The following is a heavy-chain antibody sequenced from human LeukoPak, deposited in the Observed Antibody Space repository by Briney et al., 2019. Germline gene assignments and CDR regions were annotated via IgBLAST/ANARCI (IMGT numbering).Heavy chain of an antibody. V-gene: IGHV1-18*01. D-gene: IGHD6-13*01. Sequence: ASVKVSCKASGYTFTSYGISWVRQAPGQGLEWMGWISAYNGNTNYAQKLQSRVTMTTDTSTSTAYMELRSLRSDDTAVYYCARSDIAAAGTGFDYWGQGTLVTVSS. CDR3: ARSDIAAAGTGFDY. CDR2: ISAYNGNT. J-gene: IGHJ4*02. CDR1: GYTFTSYG.